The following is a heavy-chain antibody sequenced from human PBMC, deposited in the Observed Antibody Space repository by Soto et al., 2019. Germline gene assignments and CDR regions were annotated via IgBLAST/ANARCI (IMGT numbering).Heavy chain of an antibody. Sequence: PGGSLRLSCAASGFTFSSYGMHWVRQAPGKGLEWVSAISGSGGSTYYADSVKGRFTISRDNSKNTLYLQMNSLRAEDTAVYYWAKDEQYSSGWYHYWGQGTLVTVSS. CDR1: GFTFSSYG. CDR3: AKDEQYSSGWYHY. V-gene: IGHV3-23*01. D-gene: IGHD6-19*01. J-gene: IGHJ4*02. CDR2: ISGSGGST.